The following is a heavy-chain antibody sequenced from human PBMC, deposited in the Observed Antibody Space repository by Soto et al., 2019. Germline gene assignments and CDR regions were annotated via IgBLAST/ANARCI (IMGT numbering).Heavy chain of an antibody. J-gene: IGHJ6*02. CDR3: ARGSAGSYGMDV. CDR1: GGTFSSYA. V-gene: IGHV1-69*06. Sequence: RASVKVSCKASGGTFSSYAISWVRQAPGQGLEWMGGIIPIFGTANYAQKFQGRVTITADKSTSTAYMELSSLRSEDTAVYYCARGSAGSYGMDVWGQGATVTVSS. CDR2: IIPIFGTA.